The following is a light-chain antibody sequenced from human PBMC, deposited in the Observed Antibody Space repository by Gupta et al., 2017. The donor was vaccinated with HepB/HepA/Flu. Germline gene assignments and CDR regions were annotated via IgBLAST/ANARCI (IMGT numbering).Light chain of an antibody. CDR2: GAS. CDR1: QSISNS. V-gene: IGKV1-39*01. CDR3: QESHSSQFT. Sequence: DIQMTQSPSSLSASVGDRVTITCRTSQSISNSLNWYRQRPGETPNVLIYGASTLQSGVPSRFSGSGSGTEFTLAISGLQPEDFANYYCQESHSSQFTFGHGTKVYIK. J-gene: IGKJ3*01.